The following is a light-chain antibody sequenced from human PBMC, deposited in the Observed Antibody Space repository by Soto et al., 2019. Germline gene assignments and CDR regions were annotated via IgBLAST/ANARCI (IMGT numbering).Light chain of an antibody. CDR3: QQYNSYSEA. CDR2: AAS. V-gene: IGKV1-39*01. J-gene: IGKJ1*01. Sequence: DIQMTQYPSSLSASVGDRVTITCRASQSISSYLNWYQQKPGKAPKLLIYAASSLQSGVPSRFSGRGSGTEFTLTISSLQPDDFATYYCQQYNSYSEAFGQGTKV. CDR1: QSISSY.